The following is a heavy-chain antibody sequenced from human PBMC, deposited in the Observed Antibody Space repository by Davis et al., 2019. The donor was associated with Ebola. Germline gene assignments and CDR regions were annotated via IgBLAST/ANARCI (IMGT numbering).Heavy chain of an antibody. V-gene: IGHV1-8*02. CDR3: ARGRGHYEYSGGDY. Sequence: ASVKVSCKASGYTFTGYYMHWVRQAPGQGLEWMGWMNPNSGNTGYAQKFQGRVTMTRNTSISTAYMELSSLRSEDTAVYYCARGRGHYEYSGGDYWGQGTLVTVSS. D-gene: IGHD2-21*01. J-gene: IGHJ4*02. CDR2: MNPNSGNT. CDR1: GYTFTGYY.